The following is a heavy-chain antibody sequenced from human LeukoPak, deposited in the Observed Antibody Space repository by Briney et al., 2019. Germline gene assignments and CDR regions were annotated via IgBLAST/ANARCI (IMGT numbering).Heavy chain of an antibody. Sequence: GGSLRLSCAASGFTFSSYGMHWVRQAPGKGPEWVAFIRYDGSNKYYADSVKGRFTISRDNSKNSLYLQMNSLRAEDTAVYYCARPTLGTGVYYMDVWGKGTTVTVSS. V-gene: IGHV3-30*02. D-gene: IGHD1-14*01. CDR3: ARPTLGTGVYYMDV. CDR2: IRYDGSNK. CDR1: GFTFSSYG. J-gene: IGHJ6*03.